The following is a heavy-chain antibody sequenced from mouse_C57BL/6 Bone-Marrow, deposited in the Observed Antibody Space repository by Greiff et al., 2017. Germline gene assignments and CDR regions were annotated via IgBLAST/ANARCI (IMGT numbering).Heavy chain of an antibody. V-gene: IGHV1-64*01. D-gene: IGHD2-4*01. CDR1: GYTFTNYW. CDR3: ARSYDYDDYTMDY. Sequence: QVQLQQPGAELVKPGASVKLSCKASGYTFTNYWMHWVKQRPGQGLEWIGMMHPNGGSPDYNEKFKSEATPSVDKSSRTAYMELSSLTSEDSAVYYCARSYDYDDYTMDYWGRGTSVTVSS. J-gene: IGHJ4*01. CDR2: MHPNGGSP.